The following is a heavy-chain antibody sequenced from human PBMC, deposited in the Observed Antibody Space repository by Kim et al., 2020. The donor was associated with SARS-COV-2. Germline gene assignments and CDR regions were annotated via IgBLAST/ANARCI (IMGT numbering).Heavy chain of an antibody. CDR2: IYYSGST. J-gene: IGHJ4*02. V-gene: IGHV4-59*01. CDR1: GGSISSYS. CDR3: ARGFDY. Sequence: SETLSLTCTVSGGSISSYSWSWIRQPPGKGLERIGYIYYSGSTNYNPSLKSRVTISADTSKNQFSLKLSSVTAVDTAVYYCARGFDYWGQGTLVTVSS.